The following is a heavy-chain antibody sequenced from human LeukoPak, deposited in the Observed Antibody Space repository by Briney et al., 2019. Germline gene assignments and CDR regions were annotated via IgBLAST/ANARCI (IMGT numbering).Heavy chain of an antibody. CDR1: GFTFSSYA. J-gene: IGHJ4*02. D-gene: IGHD3-22*01. CDR2: ITSSGDGT. V-gene: IGHV3-23*01. CDR3: AKDYDSSGYDFPFDY. Sequence: GASLRLSCTASGFTFSSYAMTWVRQAPGKGLECVSTITSSGDGTYYADSVKGRFTISRDSPKNTLYLQMNSLRAEDTAVYYCAKDYDSSGYDFPFDYWGQGTLVTVSS.